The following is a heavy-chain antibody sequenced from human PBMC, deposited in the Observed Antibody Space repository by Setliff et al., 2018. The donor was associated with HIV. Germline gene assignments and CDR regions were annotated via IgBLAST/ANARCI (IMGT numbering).Heavy chain of an antibody. V-gene: IGHV4-30-2*01. CDR3: ARVELLSFGETLRPSGFDI. CDR2: IYYSGKI. CDR1: GGSISSGGYS. J-gene: IGHJ3*02. D-gene: IGHD3-10*01. Sequence: PSETLSLTCTVSGGSISSGGYSWSWSRQPPGKGLEWIGYIYYSGKIYYNRSLKSRITISLDRSKNQFSLNLTSVTAAGTAVYYCARVELLSFGETLRPSGFDIWGQGTVVTVSS.